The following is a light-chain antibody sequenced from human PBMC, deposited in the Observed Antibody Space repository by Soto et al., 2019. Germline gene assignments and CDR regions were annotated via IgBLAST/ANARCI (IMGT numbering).Light chain of an antibody. CDR2: GAS. V-gene: IGKV3-20*01. Sequence: EIVLTQSPGTLSLSPGERATLSCRASQSVSGTYLAWYQQTPGQAPRLLIYGASSRATGIPDRFSGSGSGTDFTLTISRLEPEDFTMYYCQQYGSSPWTFGQGTKVDIK. J-gene: IGKJ1*01. CDR1: QSVSGTY. CDR3: QQYGSSPWT.